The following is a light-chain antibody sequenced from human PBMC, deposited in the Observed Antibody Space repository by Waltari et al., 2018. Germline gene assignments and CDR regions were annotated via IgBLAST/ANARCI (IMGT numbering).Light chain of an antibody. CDR2: EAT. J-gene: IGLJ7*01. CDR3: DTWDSSLSGAV. V-gene: IGLV1-51*02. CDR1: SSNIGKNY. Sequence: QSVLTQPPSVSAAPGQRVTIPCSGGSSNIGKNYVSWYRQFTGSAPKLLIYEATGRPAGVPGRFSGSKSGTSATLDITGLQPGDEAEYYCDTWDSSLSGAVFGGGTLLTVL.